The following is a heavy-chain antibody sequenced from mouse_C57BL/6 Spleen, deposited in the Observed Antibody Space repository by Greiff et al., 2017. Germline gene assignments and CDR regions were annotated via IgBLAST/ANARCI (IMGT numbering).Heavy chain of an antibody. V-gene: IGHV2-2*01. J-gene: IGHJ2*01. CDR2: IWSGGST. D-gene: IGHD4-1*01. Sequence: QVQLQQSGPGLVQPSQSLSITCTVSGFSLTSYGVHWVRQSPGKGLEWLGVIWSGGSTDYNAAFISRLSISKDNSKSHVFFKMNSLQADDTAIYYCARGTGLYYFDYWGKGTTLTVSS. CDR3: ARGTGLYYFDY. CDR1: GFSLTSYG.